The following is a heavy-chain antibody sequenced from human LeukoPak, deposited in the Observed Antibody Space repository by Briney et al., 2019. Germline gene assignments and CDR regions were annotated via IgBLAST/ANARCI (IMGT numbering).Heavy chain of an antibody. CDR3: ARDRYCSGGSCYSDAFDI. D-gene: IGHD2-15*01. Sequence: GRSLRLSCAASGFTFSSYAMHWVRQAPGKGLEWVAVISYDGSNKYYADSVKGRFTISRDNSKNTLYLQMNSLRAEDTAVYYCARDRYCSGGSCYSDAFDIWGQGTMVTVSS. V-gene: IGHV3-30*04. CDR2: ISYDGSNK. J-gene: IGHJ3*02. CDR1: GFTFSSYA.